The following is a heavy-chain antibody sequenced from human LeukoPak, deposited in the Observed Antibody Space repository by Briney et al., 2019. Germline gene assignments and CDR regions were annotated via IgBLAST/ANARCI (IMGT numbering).Heavy chain of an antibody. Sequence: ASVKVSCKASGYTFTSYYMHWVRQAPGQGLEWMGIINPSGGSTSYAQKFQGRVTMTRDTSTSTVYMELSSLRSEDTAVYYCARGIAAAGTLEDSFDYWGQGTLVTVSS. V-gene: IGHV1-46*01. J-gene: IGHJ4*02. CDR3: ARGIAAAGTLEDSFDY. CDR1: GYTFTSYY. D-gene: IGHD6-13*01. CDR2: INPSGGST.